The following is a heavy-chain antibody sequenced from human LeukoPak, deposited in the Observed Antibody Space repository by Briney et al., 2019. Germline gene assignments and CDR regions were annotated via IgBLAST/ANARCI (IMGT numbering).Heavy chain of an antibody. D-gene: IGHD3-3*01. CDR1: GFTVSSNY. V-gene: IGHV3-69-1*01. CDR3: AREITIFGVVIVGMDV. CDR2: ISSSSTI. J-gene: IGHJ6*02. Sequence: GGSLRLSCAASGFTVSSNYMSWVRQAPGKGLEWVSYISSSSTIYYADSVKGRFTISRDNAKNSLYLQMNSLRAEDTAVYYCAREITIFGVVIVGMDVWGQGTTVTVSS.